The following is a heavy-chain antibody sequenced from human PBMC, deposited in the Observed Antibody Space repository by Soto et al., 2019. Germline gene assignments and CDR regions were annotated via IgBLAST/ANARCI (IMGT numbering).Heavy chain of an antibody. CDR2: IIPILGIA. V-gene: IGHV1-69*02. J-gene: IGHJ6*02. CDR3: ALCKGGYDNYYYYGMDV. Sequence: GASVKVSCKASGGTFSSYTISWVRQAPGQGLEWMGRIIPILGIANYAQKNQGRDTITADKSTSTAYMELSSLRSEDTAVYYCALCKGGYDNYYYYGMDVWGQGTTVTVSS. D-gene: IGHD5-12*01. CDR1: GGTFSSYT.